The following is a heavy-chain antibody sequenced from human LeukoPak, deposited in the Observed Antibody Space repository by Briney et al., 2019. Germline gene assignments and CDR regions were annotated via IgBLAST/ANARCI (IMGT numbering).Heavy chain of an antibody. D-gene: IGHD3-22*01. Sequence: PGGSLRLSCAASGFTFSSYWMHWVRQAPGKGLVWVSSIKSDGSTRYADSVKGRFTISRDNAKNTVSLQMTSLRAEDTGVYYCARAPSEIGGYYPEYFRHWGQGTLVIVSS. J-gene: IGHJ1*01. CDR2: IKSDGST. CDR1: GFTFSSYW. V-gene: IGHV3-74*01. CDR3: ARAPSEIGGYYPEYFRH.